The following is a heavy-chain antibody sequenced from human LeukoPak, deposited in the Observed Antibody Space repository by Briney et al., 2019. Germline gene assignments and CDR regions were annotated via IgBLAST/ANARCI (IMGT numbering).Heavy chain of an antibody. CDR2: ISSSGNTI. V-gene: IGHV3-11*01. CDR3: ARDQDYYDSSAPPLY. Sequence: GGSLRLSCAASGFSFSDYYMSWIRQAPGKGLEWVSYISSSGNTIYYADSVKGRFTISRDNAKNSLYLQMNSLRAEDTAVYYCARDQDYYDSSAPPLYCGEGTLGTVSS. J-gene: IGHJ4*02. CDR1: GFSFSDYY. D-gene: IGHD3-22*01.